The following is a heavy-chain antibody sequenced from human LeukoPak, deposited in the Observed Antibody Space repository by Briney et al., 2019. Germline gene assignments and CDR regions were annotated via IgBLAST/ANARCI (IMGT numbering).Heavy chain of an antibody. J-gene: IGHJ3*02. CDR3: ARDDFWSGYRAFDI. V-gene: IGHV4-4*07. CDR2: IYTSGST. D-gene: IGHD3-3*01. CDR1: GGSISSYY. Sequence: PSETLSLTCTVSGGSISSYYWNWIRQSAGKGLEWIGRIYTSGSTNYNPSLKRRLTMSVDTSKNQFSLKVSSVTAADTAVYYCARDDFWSGYRAFDIWGQGTRVTVSS.